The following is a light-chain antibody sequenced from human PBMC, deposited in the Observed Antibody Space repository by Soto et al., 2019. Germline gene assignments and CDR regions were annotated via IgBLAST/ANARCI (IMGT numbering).Light chain of an antibody. CDR3: QQASSFPLT. CDR1: QDISSW. J-gene: IGKJ4*01. CDR2: AAS. V-gene: IGKV1-12*01. Sequence: DIQMTQSPSSVSASVGDRVTITCRASQDISSWLAWYQQKPGKAPKLLIYAASSLQSGVPSRFSGSGSGTDFTLTINSLQPEDFATYYCQQASSFPLTFGGGTKVEI.